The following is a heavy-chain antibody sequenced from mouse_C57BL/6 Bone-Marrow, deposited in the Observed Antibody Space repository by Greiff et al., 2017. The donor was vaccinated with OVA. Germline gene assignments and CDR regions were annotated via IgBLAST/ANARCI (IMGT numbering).Heavy chain of an antibody. CDR3: ARRRGLELFFYYFDY. CDR1: GFTFSSYG. CDR2: ISSGGSYT. D-gene: IGHD1-1*01. Sequence: EVKLVESGGDLVKPGGSLKLSCAASGFTFSSYGMSWVRQTPDKRLEWVATISSGGSYTYYPDSVKGRFTISRDNAKNTLYLQMSSLKSEDTAMYYCARRRGLELFFYYFDYWGQGTTLTVSS. V-gene: IGHV5-6*02. J-gene: IGHJ2*01.